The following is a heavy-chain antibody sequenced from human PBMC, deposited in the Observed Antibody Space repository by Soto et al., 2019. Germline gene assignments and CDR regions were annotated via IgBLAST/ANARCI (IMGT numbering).Heavy chain of an antibody. CDR1: GGSISSSSYY. CDR3: ARPLGMVRGARPGYYYGMDV. V-gene: IGHV4-39*01. CDR2: IYYSGST. J-gene: IGHJ6*02. D-gene: IGHD3-10*01. Sequence: SETLSLTCTVSGGSISSSSYYWGWIRQPPGKGLEWIGSIYYSGSTYYNPSLKSRVTISVDTSKNQFSLKLSSVTAADTAVYYCARPLGMVRGARPGYYYGMDVWGQGTTVTVSS.